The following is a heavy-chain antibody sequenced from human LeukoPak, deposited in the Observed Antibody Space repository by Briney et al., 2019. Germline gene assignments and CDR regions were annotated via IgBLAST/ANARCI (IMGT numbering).Heavy chain of an antibody. CDR2: FDPEDGET. V-gene: IGHV1-24*01. CDR1: GYTLTELS. Sequence: GASVKVSCKVSGYTLTELSMHWVRQAPGKGLEWMGGFDPEDGETIYAQKFQGRVTMTTDTSTSTAYMELRSLRSDDTAVYYCARNYYDSSESVADAFDIWGQGTMVTVSS. CDR3: ARNYYDSSESVADAFDI. D-gene: IGHD3-22*01. J-gene: IGHJ3*02.